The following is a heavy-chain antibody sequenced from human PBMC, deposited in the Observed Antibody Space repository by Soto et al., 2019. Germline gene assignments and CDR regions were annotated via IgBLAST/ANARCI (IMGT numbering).Heavy chain of an antibody. CDR2: ISAYNGNT. CDR3: AIGGLGYCSGGSCQADAFDI. D-gene: IGHD2-15*01. J-gene: IGHJ3*02. CDR1: GYTFTSYG. Sequence: GASVKVSCKASGYTFTSYGISWVRQAPGQGLEWMGWISAYNGNTNYAQKLQGRVTMTTDTSTSTAYMELRSLRSDDTAVYYCAIGGLGYCSGGSCQADAFDIWGQGTMVTVSS. V-gene: IGHV1-18*01.